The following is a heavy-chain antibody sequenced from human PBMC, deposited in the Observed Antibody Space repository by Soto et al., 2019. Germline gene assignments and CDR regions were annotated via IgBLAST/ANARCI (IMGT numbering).Heavy chain of an antibody. V-gene: IGHV1-3*01. CDR1: GYSFRSYG. CDR3: ARVGLKYLRWFAP. Sequence: ASVKVSCKASGYSFRSYGIQWVRQAPGQSLEWMGWINVDNGDTKYSQNFQDRVTILRDTSASTVYMELSSLRTEDTAVYYCARVGLKYLRWFAPWGQGSLVTVS. CDR2: INVDNGDT. D-gene: IGHD6-6*01. J-gene: IGHJ5*02.